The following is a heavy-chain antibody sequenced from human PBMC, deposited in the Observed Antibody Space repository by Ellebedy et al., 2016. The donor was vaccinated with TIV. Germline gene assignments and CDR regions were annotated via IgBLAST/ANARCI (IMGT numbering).Heavy chain of an antibody. V-gene: IGHV4-34*01. CDR1: GGSFSGYY. J-gene: IGHJ4*02. D-gene: IGHD6-19*01. Sequence: SETLSLXXAVYGGSFSGYYWSWIRQPPGKGLEWIGEINHSGSTYYNPSLKSRVTISVDTSKNQFSLKLSSVTAADTAVYYCARALSLGAVAGKGYWGQGTLVTVSS. CDR2: INHSGST. CDR3: ARALSLGAVAGKGY.